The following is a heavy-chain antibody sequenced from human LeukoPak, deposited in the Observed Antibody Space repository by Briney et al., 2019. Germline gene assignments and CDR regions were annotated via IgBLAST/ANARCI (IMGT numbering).Heavy chain of an antibody. CDR3: AKGGHRGSSGILDY. D-gene: IGHD3-22*01. Sequence: GGSLRLSCAASGFTFSRHWMTWVRQAPGKGLEWVAYIKHDGSEKNYVDSGKGRFSISRDNAKNSLYLQMDSLRAEDTAVYYCAKGGHRGSSGILDYWGQGTLVTVSS. J-gene: IGHJ4*02. CDR1: GFTFSRHW. V-gene: IGHV3-7*03. CDR2: IKHDGSEK.